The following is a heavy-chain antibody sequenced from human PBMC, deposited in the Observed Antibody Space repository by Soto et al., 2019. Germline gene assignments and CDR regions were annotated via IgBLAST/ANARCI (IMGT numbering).Heavy chain of an antibody. CDR1: GGSISSYY. CDR3: ARRRDDYIWGTSRYYFDY. D-gene: IGHD3-16*01. J-gene: IGHJ4*02. CDR2: IYYRGST. V-gene: IGHV4-59*08. Sequence: SETLSLTCTVSGGSISSYYWSWIRQPPGKGLEWIGYIYYRGSTNYNPSLKSRVTISVDTSKNQFSLKLSSVTAADTAVYYCARRRDDYIWGTSRYYFDYWGQGTLVTVSS.